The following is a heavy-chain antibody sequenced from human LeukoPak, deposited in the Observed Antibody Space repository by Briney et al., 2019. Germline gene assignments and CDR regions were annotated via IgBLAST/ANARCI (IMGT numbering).Heavy chain of an antibody. CDR1: GFTFSSYG. D-gene: IGHD2-8*01. V-gene: IGHV3-30*18. CDR3: AKDRGDPVWYFDY. CDR2: ISYDGSNK. Sequence: GRSLRLSCAASGFTFSSYGMHWVRQAPGKGLEWVAVISYDGSNKYYADSVKGRFTISRDNSKNTLYLQMNSLRAEDTAVYYCAKDRGDPVWYFDYWGPGTLVTVSS. J-gene: IGHJ4*02.